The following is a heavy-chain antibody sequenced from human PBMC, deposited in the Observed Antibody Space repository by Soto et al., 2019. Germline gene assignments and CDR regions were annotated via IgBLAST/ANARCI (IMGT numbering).Heavy chain of an antibody. V-gene: IGHV1-69*01. Sequence: QVQLVQSGAEVKKPGSSVKVSCKASGGTFSSYAISWVRQAPGQGLEWMGGIIPIFGTANYAQKFQGRVTITADESTRSAYMELSSLRSEDTAVYYCARAAITIFGVVPYYYYYGMDVWGQGTTVTVSS. J-gene: IGHJ6*02. CDR2: IIPIFGTA. CDR3: ARAAITIFGVVPYYYYYGMDV. D-gene: IGHD3-3*01. CDR1: GGTFSSYA.